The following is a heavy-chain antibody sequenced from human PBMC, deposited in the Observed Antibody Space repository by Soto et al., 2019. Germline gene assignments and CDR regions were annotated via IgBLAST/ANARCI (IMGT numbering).Heavy chain of an antibody. CDR3: ASLKGAIYGMDV. CDR1: GFTFSDYY. D-gene: IGHD1-26*01. CDR2: ISSSSSYT. J-gene: IGHJ6*02. V-gene: IGHV3-11*06. Sequence: PGGSLRLSCAASGFTFSDYYMSWIRQAPGKGLEWVSYISSSSSYTNYADSVKGRFTISRDNAKNSLYLQMNSLRAEDTAVYYCASLKGAIYGMDVWGQGTTVHVYS.